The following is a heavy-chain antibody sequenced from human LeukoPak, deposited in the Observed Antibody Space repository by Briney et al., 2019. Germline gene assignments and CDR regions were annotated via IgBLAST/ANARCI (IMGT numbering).Heavy chain of an antibody. D-gene: IGHD5-24*01. Sequence: PGGSLRLSCAVSGFNFDDYAMHWVRQAPGRGLEWVSGINWKTGNGIYADSVKGRFTISRDNAKNSLYLQMSSLRAEDTALYYCTRRAARWQFDLWGRGTPLTVSS. CDR3: TRRAARWQFDL. CDR2: INWKTGNG. V-gene: IGHV3-9*01. CDR1: GFNFDDYA. J-gene: IGHJ2*01.